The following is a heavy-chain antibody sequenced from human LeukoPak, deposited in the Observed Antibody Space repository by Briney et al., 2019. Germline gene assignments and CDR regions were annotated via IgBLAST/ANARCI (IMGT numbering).Heavy chain of an antibody. J-gene: IGHJ4*02. CDR1: GYTFSSYA. D-gene: IGHD5-12*01. Sequence: SVKVSCKASGYTFSSYAISWVRQAPGQGLEWMGRIIPVLGIANYAQKFQGRVTITADKSTSTAYMELSSLRSEDTAVYYCARPLTYSGYDYYWGQGTLVTVSS. V-gene: IGHV1-69*04. CDR2: IIPVLGIA. CDR3: ARPLTYSGYDYY.